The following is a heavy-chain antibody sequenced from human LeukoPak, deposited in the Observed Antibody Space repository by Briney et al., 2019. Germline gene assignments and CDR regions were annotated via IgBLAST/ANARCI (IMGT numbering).Heavy chain of an antibody. V-gene: IGHV3-48*01. Sequence: GGSLRLSCAASGFTFSSYSMNWVRQAPGKGLEWVSYISSSSSTIYYADSVKGRFTISRDNAKNSLYLQMNSLRAEDTAVYYCARDLPSYCGGDCFPGDAFDIWGQGTMVTVSS. D-gene: IGHD2-21*01. CDR3: ARDLPSYCGGDCFPGDAFDI. CDR2: ISSSSSTI. CDR1: GFTFSSYS. J-gene: IGHJ3*02.